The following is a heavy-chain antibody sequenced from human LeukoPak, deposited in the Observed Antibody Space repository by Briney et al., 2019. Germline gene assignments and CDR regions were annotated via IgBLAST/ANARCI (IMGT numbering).Heavy chain of an antibody. V-gene: IGHV4-59*08. D-gene: IGHD1-26*01. CDR3: ARYSGSYLSPFDY. J-gene: IGHJ4*02. Sequence: SETLSLTCTVSGGSIRSYYWSWIRQPPGKGLEWIGYIYYRGSTNYNPSLKSRVTLSVDTSKNQFSLKLTSVTAADTAVYYCARYSGSYLSPFDYWGQGTLVTVSS. CDR2: IYYRGST. CDR1: GGSIRSYY.